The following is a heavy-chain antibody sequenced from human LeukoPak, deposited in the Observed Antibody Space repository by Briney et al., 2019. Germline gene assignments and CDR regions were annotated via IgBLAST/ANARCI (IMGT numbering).Heavy chain of an antibody. Sequence: ASVKVSCKASGYTFTGYYMHWVRQAPGQGLEWMGWINPNSGGTNYAQKFQGRVTISADKSISTAYLQWSSLKASDTAMYYCARLIVGATTYFDYWGQGTLVTVSS. J-gene: IGHJ4*02. CDR2: INPNSGGT. CDR3: ARLIVGATTYFDY. V-gene: IGHV1-2*02. D-gene: IGHD1-26*01. CDR1: GYTFTGYY.